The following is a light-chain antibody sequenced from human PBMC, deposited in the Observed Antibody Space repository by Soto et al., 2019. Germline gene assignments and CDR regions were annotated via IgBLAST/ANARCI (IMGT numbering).Light chain of an antibody. V-gene: IGLV1-47*02. CDR1: SSNIGSNY. CDR3: AAWDDSMSGYV. J-gene: IGLJ1*01. Sequence: QSVLTQPPTAPGAPGQRVTISCSGSSSNIGSNYVCWYQPLPGTAPKPLIYSNSPRPSGVPDRFSGSKSGTSASLAISGLRSEAEADYYCAAWDDSMSGYVFGTGTKVTVL. CDR2: SNS.